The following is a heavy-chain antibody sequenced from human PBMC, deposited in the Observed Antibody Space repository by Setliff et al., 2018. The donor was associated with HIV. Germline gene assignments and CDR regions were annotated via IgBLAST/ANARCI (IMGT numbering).Heavy chain of an antibody. J-gene: IGHJ6*03. Sequence: PSETLSLTCSVSGVSIRSDNFYWGWIRQPPGKGLEWIGRVYYSGTTYYNPSLKSRVTLSVDTSQNQFSLKLSSVTAADTAVYYCARLVGTSNYRTNYLYYYYMDVWGKGTTVTVSS. CDR3: ARLVGTSNYRTNYLYYYYMDV. D-gene: IGHD4-4*01. CDR2: VYYSGTT. CDR1: GVSIRSDNFY. V-gene: IGHV4-39*01.